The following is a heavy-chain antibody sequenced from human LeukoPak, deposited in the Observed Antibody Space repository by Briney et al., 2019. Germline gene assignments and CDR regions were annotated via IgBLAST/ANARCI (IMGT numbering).Heavy chain of an antibody. CDR2: IIPIFGTS. V-gene: IGHV1-69*06. D-gene: IGHD2-2*01. CDR1: GGTFSSYA. CDR3: AAMYCSSTSCYANYFDY. Sequence: SVKVSCKASGGTFSSYAISWVRQAPGQGLEGMGGIIPIFGTSNYAQKFQGRVTIPADKSTSTAYMELSSLRSEDTAVYYCAAMYCSSTSCYANYFDYWGQGTLVTVSS. J-gene: IGHJ4*02.